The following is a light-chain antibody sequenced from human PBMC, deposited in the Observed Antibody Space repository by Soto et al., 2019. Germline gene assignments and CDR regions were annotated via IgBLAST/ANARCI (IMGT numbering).Light chain of an antibody. CDR2: VAS. Sequence: DIKMTQSPSSLSASVGDRVTITCRASQSISSYLNWYQQKPGKAPNLLIYVASSLQSEVPSRFSGSGSGTDFTLTITSLQPEDFATYYCQQSYGTPITFGQGTRLEIK. CDR1: QSISSY. V-gene: IGKV1-39*01. CDR3: QQSYGTPIT. J-gene: IGKJ5*01.